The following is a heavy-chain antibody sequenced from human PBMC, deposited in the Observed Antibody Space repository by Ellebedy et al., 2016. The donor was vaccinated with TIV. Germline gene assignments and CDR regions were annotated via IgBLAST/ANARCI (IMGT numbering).Heavy chain of an antibody. J-gene: IGHJ4*02. CDR1: GFTFSDYT. V-gene: IGHV3-21*01. CDR3: ARVPSDY. Sequence: GGSLRLXXAASGFTFSDYTMTWVRQAPGKGLEWVSSISGNGNYVYYADSLRGRFTISRDNTKNSLYLQMDGLRPEDTALYYFARVPSDYWGQGTLLVVSS. CDR2: ISGNGNYV.